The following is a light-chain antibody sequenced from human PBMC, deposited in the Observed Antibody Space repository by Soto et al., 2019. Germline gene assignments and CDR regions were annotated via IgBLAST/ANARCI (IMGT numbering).Light chain of an antibody. V-gene: IGLV2-14*01. J-gene: IGLJ1*01. Sequence: QSALTQPASLSGSPGQSITISFTGTSIDIGAYDYVPWFQQHPGKAPKLMISEVNNRPSGVSNRFSGSKSGNTAYLTISGLQVEDEAEYFCSSFTTTSTQVFATGREVTV. CDR3: SSFTTTSTQV. CDR1: SIDIGAYDY. CDR2: EVN.